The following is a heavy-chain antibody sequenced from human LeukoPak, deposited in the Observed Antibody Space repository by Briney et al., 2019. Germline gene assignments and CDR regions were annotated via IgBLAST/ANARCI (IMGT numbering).Heavy chain of an antibody. CDR2: ISSNGGST. V-gene: IGHV3-64*01. D-gene: IGHD3-9*01. CDR3: ARTLNFDWSYFDY. J-gene: IGHJ4*02. CDR1: GFTFSSYA. Sequence: TGGSLRLSCAASGFTFSSYAMHWVRQAPGKGLEYVSAISSNGGSTYYANSVKGRFTISRDNSKNTLYLQMGSLRAEDMAVYYCARTLNFDWSYFDYWGQGTLVTVSS.